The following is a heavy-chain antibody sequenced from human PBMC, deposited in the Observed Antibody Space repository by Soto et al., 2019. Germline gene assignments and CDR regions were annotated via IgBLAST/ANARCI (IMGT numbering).Heavy chain of an antibody. CDR2: IWYDGSNK. V-gene: IGHV3-33*01. CDR3: ARDLNPVCGSYRRYYYYYGMDV. J-gene: IGHJ6*02. CDR1: GFTFSSYG. D-gene: IGHD3-16*02. Sequence: HGGSLRLSCAASGFTFSSYGMHWVRQAPGKGLEWVAVIWYDGSNKYYADSVKGRFTISRDNSKNTLYLQMNSLRAEDTAVYYCARDLNPVCGSYRRYYYYYGMDVWGQGTTVTVSS.